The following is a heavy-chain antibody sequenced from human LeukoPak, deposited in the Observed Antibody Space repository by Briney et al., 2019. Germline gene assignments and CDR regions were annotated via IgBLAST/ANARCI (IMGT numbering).Heavy chain of an antibody. V-gene: IGHV1-2*02. Sequence: GASLKVSCKTSGYTFTDYYMHWVRQAPGQGLEWMGWINVNRGGTNYAQKFQDRVTMTRDTSITTAYMELSRLKSDDTAVYYCARRYCSSTSCYYFDYWGQGTLVTVSS. CDR2: INVNRGGT. CDR1: GYTFTDYY. D-gene: IGHD2-2*01. J-gene: IGHJ4*02. CDR3: ARRYCSSTSCYYFDY.